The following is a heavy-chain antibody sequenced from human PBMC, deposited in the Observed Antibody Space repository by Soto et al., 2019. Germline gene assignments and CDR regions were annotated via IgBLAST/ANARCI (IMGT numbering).Heavy chain of an antibody. J-gene: IGHJ4*02. CDR2: IIPIFGTA. CDR3: ARLSADYYDSSGYFNPPYFDY. CDR1: GGTFSSYA. Sequence: SVKVSCKASGGTFSSYAISWVRQAPGQGLEWMGGIIPIFGTANYAQRFQGRVTITADESTSTAYMELSSLRSEDTAVYYCARLSADYYDSSGYFNPPYFDYWGQGTLVTVSS. V-gene: IGHV1-69*13. D-gene: IGHD3-22*01.